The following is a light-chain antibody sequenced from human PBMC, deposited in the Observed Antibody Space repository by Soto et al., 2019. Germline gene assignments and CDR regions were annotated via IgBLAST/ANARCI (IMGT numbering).Light chain of an antibody. CDR3: AAWDDSLNGPI. J-gene: IGLJ2*01. CDR1: SSNIGTYT. Sequence: QSALTQPPSASGTPGQRVTISCSGGSSNIGTYTVSWYQQLPETAPKLLTYGNNQRPSGVPDRFSGSKSGTSASLSISGLQSDDEADYYCAAWDDSLNGPIFGGGTKLTVL. CDR2: GNN. V-gene: IGLV1-44*01.